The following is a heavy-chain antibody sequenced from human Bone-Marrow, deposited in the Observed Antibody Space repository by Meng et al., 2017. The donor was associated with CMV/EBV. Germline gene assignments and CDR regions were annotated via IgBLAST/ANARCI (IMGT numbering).Heavy chain of an antibody. CDR1: GYTFTGYY. CDR3: ATVKRGTRWVDP. V-gene: IGHV1-24*01. J-gene: IGHJ5*02. CDR2: FDPEDGET. D-gene: IGHD1-1*01. Sequence: ASVKVSCKASGYTFTGYYMHWVRQAPGKGLEWMGGFDPEDGETIYAQKFQGRVTMTEDTSTDTAYMELSSLRSEDTAVYYCATVKRGTRWVDPWGQGTLVTVSS.